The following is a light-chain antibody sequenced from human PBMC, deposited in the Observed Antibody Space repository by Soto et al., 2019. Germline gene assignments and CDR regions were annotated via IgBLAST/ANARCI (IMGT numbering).Light chain of an antibody. CDR1: SSDVGGYNY. J-gene: IGLJ3*02. CDR2: EVS. V-gene: IGLV2-14*01. Sequence: QSALTQPASVSGSPGQSITISCTGTSSDVGGYNYVSWYQQHPGKAPKLMIYEVSNRPSGVSNRFSGSKSGNTASLTISGLQAEDEADYYCSSYTSIFGVFGGGTQLTVL. CDR3: SSYTSIFGV.